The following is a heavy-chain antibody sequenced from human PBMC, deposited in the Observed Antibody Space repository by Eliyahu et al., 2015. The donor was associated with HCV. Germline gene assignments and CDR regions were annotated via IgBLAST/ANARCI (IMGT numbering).Heavy chain of an antibody. D-gene: IGHD2-15*01. CDR3: ARGGGFCNGGGCYSIDY. CDR2: IYFSET. J-gene: IGHJ4*02. CDR1: XGSIPTYY. Sequence: QVQLQESGPGLVKPSETLSLTCXVXXGSIPTYYWSWIRQSPGKGLEWIGQIYFSETTYNPSLKSRVTISADTSKNQVSLNLNSVTAADTAVYHCARGGGFCNGGGCYSIDYWGQGTLVTVSS. V-gene: IGHV4-59*01.